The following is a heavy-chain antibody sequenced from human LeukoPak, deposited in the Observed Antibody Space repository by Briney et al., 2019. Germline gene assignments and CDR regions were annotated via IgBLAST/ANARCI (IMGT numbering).Heavy chain of an antibody. CDR3: ARRRIAAAGWFDP. CDR1: GYTFTGYY. V-gene: IGHV1-2*02. Sequence: GASVKVSCKASGYTFTGYYIHWVRQAPGQGLEWMGWINPHSGGTNYAQKFQGRVTITRNTSISTAYMELSSPRSEDTAVYYCARRRIAAAGWFDPWGQGTLVTVSS. CDR2: INPHSGGT. J-gene: IGHJ5*02. D-gene: IGHD6-13*01.